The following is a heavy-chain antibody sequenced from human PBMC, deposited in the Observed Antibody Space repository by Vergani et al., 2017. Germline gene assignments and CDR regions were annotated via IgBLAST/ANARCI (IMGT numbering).Heavy chain of an antibody. J-gene: IGHJ6*02. CDR3: AGVWSPTGDYYYYGMDV. V-gene: IGHV3-48*02. D-gene: IGHD2-21*01. Sequence: EVQLVESGGGLVQPGGSLRLSCAASGFTFSSYSMNWVRQAPGKGLEWVSYISSSSSTIYYADSVKGRFTISRDNAKNSLYLQMNSLRDEDTAVYYCAGVWSPTGDYYYYGMDVWGQGTTVTVSS. CDR2: ISSSSSTI. CDR1: GFTFSSYS.